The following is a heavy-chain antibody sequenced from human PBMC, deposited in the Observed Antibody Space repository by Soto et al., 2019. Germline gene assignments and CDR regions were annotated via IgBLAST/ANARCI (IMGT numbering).Heavy chain of an antibody. CDR1: GGPISSYY. CDR2: IYYTGTS. Sequence: SETLSLTCTVSGGPISSYYWSWIRQPPGKGLESIGYIYYTGTSYYNPSLRSRVTISLDTSKNQFSLNLSSVTAADTAVYYCARGHGSSREGGYYWFDPWGQGTLVTVSS. D-gene: IGHD6-6*01. J-gene: IGHJ5*02. V-gene: IGHV4-59*01. CDR3: ARGHGSSREGGYYWFDP.